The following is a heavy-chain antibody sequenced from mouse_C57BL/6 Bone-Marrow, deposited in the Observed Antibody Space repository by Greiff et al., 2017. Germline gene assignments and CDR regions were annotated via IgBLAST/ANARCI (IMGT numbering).Heavy chain of an antibody. V-gene: IGHV1-80*01. Sequence: VQLQQSGAELVKPGASVKISCKASGYAFSSYWMNWVKQRPGKGLEWIGQIYPGDGDTNYNGKFKGKATLTADKSSSTAYMQLSSLTSEDTAVYFCARCRGSSVPWFAYWGQGTLVTVSA. D-gene: IGHD1-3*01. J-gene: IGHJ3*01. CDR2: IYPGDGDT. CDR3: ARCRGSSVPWFAY. CDR1: GYAFSSYW.